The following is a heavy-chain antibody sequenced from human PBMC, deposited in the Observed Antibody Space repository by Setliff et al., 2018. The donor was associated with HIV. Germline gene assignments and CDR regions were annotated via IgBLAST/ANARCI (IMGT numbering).Heavy chain of an antibody. V-gene: IGHV4-39*01. CDR1: GGSISSSSYY. Sequence: PSETLSLTCTVSGGSISSSSYYWGWIRQPPGKGLEWIGSIYYSGSTYYNPSLKSRVTISVDTSKNQFSLKLSSVTAADTAVYYCASDQGHHVDSRGQVDFDLWGRGTLVTVSS. D-gene: IGHD3-22*01. CDR2: IYYSGST. J-gene: IGHJ2*01. CDR3: ASDQGHHVDSRGQVDFDL.